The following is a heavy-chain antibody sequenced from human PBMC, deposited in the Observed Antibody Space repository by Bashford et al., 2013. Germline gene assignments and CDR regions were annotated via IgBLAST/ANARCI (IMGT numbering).Heavy chain of an antibody. CDR1: AFSLSNYG. CDR2: ISYHSRDK. J-gene: IGHJ4*02. D-gene: IGHD5-24*01. V-gene: IGHV3-30*03. Sequence: GGSLRLSCVASAFSLSNYGMHWVRQAPGKGLEWVATISYHSRDKYYGDSVKGRFSISKDDSKNTLFLQMDNLSTNDTAKYYCCRYNFDLWGQGTLVTVSS. CDR3: CRYNFDL.